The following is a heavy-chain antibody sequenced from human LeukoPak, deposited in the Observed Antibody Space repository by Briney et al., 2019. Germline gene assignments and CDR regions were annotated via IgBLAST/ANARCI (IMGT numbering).Heavy chain of an antibody. J-gene: IGHJ4*02. CDR2: IWYDGSKK. V-gene: IGHV3-33*01. CDR3: ARDHSGWYVDY. D-gene: IGHD6-19*01. Sequence: PGGSLRLSCAASGFTLSRNGMHWVRQAPGKGLEWVGDIWYDGSKKYYVDSVKGRFTISRDISKNTVYLQMDSLRAEDTAVYYCARDHSGWYVDYWGQGTLVTVSS. CDR1: GFTLSRNG.